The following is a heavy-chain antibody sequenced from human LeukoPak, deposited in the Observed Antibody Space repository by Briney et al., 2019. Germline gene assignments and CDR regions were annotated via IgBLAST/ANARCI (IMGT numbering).Heavy chain of an antibody. CDR2: IYTSGST. V-gene: IGHV4-4*07. CDR1: GGSISSYY. D-gene: IGHD6-13*01. Sequence: SETLSLTCTVSGGSISSYYWSWIRQPAGKGLEWIGRIYTSGSTNYNPSLKSRVTMSVDTSKNQFSLKLSSVTAADTAVYYCARDLPYSSSWYGSVDYYYYGMDVWGQGTTVPVSS. J-gene: IGHJ6*02. CDR3: ARDLPYSSSWYGSVDYYYYGMDV.